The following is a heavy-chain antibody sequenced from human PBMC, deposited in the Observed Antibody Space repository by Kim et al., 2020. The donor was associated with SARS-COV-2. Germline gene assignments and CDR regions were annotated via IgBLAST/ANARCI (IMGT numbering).Heavy chain of an antibody. CDR3: ARAGGWLDFVY. Sequence: GGSLRLSCAASGFTVSSNYMSWVRQAPGKGLEWVSVIYSGGSTYYADSVKGRFIISRDNSKNTLYLQMNSLRAEDTAVYYCARAGGWLDFVYWGQGTLVTVSS. J-gene: IGHJ4*02. D-gene: IGHD6-19*01. V-gene: IGHV3-66*01. CDR2: IYSGGST. CDR1: GFTVSSNY.